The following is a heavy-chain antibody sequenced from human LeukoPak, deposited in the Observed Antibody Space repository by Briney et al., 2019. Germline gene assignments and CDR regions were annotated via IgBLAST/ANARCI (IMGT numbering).Heavy chain of an antibody. Sequence: PGGSLRLSCEASGFTYTHYGIHWVRQTPGKGLEWVAAISSDGVEKHYADSVKGRFTISRDNSTSTLYLQMNSLRAEDTALYYCAREGHYDILTGYSPVESYFYHMDVWGKGNTVTVSS. V-gene: IGHV3-30*04. J-gene: IGHJ6*03. CDR1: GFTYTHYG. D-gene: IGHD3-9*01. CDR3: AREGHYDILTGYSPVESYFYHMDV. CDR2: ISSDGVEK.